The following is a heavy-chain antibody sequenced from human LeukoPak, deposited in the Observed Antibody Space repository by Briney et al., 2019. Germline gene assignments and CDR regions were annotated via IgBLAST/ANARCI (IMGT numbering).Heavy chain of an antibody. CDR2: IYYGGST. D-gene: IGHD3-22*01. J-gene: IGHJ3*02. CDR1: GXSISSNTDY. Sequence: SETLSLTCTVSGXSISSNTDYWDWIRQPPGKGLECIGSIYYGGSTYYNPSLKSRVIISVDTSKNQFSLKLSSVTAADTAVYYCARAYYYASSAFDIWGQGTMVTVSS. CDR3: ARAYYYASSAFDI. V-gene: IGHV4-39*01.